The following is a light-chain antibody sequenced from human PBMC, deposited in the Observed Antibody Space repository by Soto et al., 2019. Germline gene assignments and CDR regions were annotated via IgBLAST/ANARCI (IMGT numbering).Light chain of an antibody. J-gene: IGKJ1*01. CDR1: QSVSSN. CDR3: QQYGSSPWT. V-gene: IGKV3-20*01. CDR2: GAS. Sequence: EIVMTQSPATLSVSPGETVTLSCRASQSVSSNLAWYQQKPGQAPRLLIYGASSRAPGIPDRFSGSGSGTDFTLTISRLEPEDFAVYYCQQYGSSPWTFGQGTKVDIK.